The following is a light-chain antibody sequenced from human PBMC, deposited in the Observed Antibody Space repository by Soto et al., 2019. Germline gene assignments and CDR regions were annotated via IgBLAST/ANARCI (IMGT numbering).Light chain of an antibody. V-gene: IGLV2-14*03. CDR1: SSDIGGYNY. CDR2: GVS. J-gene: IGLJ3*02. CDR3: SSKRSSSIGGV. Sequence: QSALTQPASASGSPGQSITISCTGTSSDIGGYNYVSWYQQHPGKAPKLIIYGVSNRPSGVSNRFSGSKSGNTASLTISGLQAEDEADYYCSSKRSSSIGGVFGGGTKLTVL.